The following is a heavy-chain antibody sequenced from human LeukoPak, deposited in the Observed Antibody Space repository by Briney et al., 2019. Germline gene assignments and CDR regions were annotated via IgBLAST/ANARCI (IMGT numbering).Heavy chain of an antibody. CDR1: GYTFTDYY. D-gene: IGHD1-1*01. V-gene: IGHV1-2*02. Sequence: PGASLRLSCKASGYTFTDYYIHLVRQAPGQGLEWMSSINPNSGDTKYAQNLQDRVTMTRDTSTTTLYMQLTRLKSEDTAVYYCARSERRLDISHYYYPMDVWGQGTTVTVSS. J-gene: IGHJ6*02. CDR3: ARSERRLDISHYYYPMDV. CDR2: INPNSGDT.